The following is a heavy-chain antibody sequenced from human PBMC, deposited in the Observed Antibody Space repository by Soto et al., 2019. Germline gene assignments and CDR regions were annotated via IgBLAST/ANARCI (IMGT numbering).Heavy chain of an antibody. CDR2: ISPSNGAT. Sequence: ASVKVSCKASGYTFTSYGIIWVRQAPGQGLEWMGYISPSNGATTYAQNLQGRLTMTRDTSTSTAYMELSSLRSDDTAVYYCARGSKYLGIAARPDSLGYWGQGTLVTVS. V-gene: IGHV1-18*01. CDR3: ARGSKYLGIAARPDSLGY. D-gene: IGHD6-6*01. CDR1: GYTFTSYG. J-gene: IGHJ4*02.